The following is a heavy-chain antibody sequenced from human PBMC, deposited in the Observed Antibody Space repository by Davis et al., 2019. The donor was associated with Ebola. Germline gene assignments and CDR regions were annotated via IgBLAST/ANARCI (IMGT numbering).Heavy chain of an antibody. D-gene: IGHD3-10*01. Sequence: SETLSLTCTVSGGSISSYYWSWIRQPPGKGLEWIGYIYYSGSTNYNPSLKSRVTISVDTSKNQFSLKLSSVTAADTALYYCASGTYYYASGSYYGRLDYWGQGTLVTVSS. CDR3: ASGTYYYASGSYYGRLDY. J-gene: IGHJ4*02. CDR1: GGSISSYY. V-gene: IGHV4-59*12. CDR2: IYYSGST.